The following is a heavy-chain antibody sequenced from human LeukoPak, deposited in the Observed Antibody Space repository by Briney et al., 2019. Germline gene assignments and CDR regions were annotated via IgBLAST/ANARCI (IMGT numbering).Heavy chain of an antibody. D-gene: IGHD1-7*01. CDR3: ARLLFAGTTYFDY. V-gene: IGHV5-51*01. J-gene: IGHJ4*02. CDR2: IYPGDSDT. CDR1: GYSFTSHW. Sequence: GESLKISCKGSGYSFTSHWIGWVRQMPGKGLEWMGIIYPGDSDTRYSPSFQGQVTISADKSISTAYLQRSSLKASDTAMYYCARLLFAGTTYFDYWGQGTLVTVSS.